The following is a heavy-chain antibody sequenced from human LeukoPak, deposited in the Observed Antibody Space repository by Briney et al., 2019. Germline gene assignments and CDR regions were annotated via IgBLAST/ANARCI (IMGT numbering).Heavy chain of an antibody. CDR3: ARVPGIAVAGYYYYYYGMDV. CDR2: IIPIFGTA. V-gene: IGHV1-69*13. Sequence: SVKVSCKASGGTCSIYAISWVRRAPGQGLEWMGGIIPIFGTANYAQKFQGRVTITADESTSTAYMELSSLRSEDTAVYYCARVPGIAVAGYYYYYYGMDVWGQGTTVTVSS. D-gene: IGHD6-19*01. CDR1: GGTCSIYA. J-gene: IGHJ6*02.